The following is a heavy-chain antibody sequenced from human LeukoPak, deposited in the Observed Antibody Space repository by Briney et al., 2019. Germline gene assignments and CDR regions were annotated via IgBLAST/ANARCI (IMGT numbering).Heavy chain of an antibody. D-gene: IGHD3-16*02. Sequence: QPGGSLRLSCAASGFTFNSFAMNWVRQAPGKGLEWVSSISGSDGTSHYADFVKGRFTISRDNSKNTLYLQMNSLRAEDTAAYYCAKSLGVGGYTRYKGFDQWGQGTLVVVSS. CDR2: ISGSDGTS. V-gene: IGHV3-23*01. CDR3: AKSLGVGGYTRYKGFDQ. J-gene: IGHJ4*02. CDR1: GFTFNSFA.